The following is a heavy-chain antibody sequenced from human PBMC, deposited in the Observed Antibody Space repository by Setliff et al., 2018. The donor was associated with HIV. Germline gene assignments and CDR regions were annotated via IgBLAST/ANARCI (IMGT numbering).Heavy chain of an antibody. CDR1: GFTFSLYA. CDR2: LSYDGSTQ. V-gene: IGHV3-30*04. CDR3: AKDPGRRGGYDGYFDF. J-gene: IGHJ4*02. D-gene: IGHD3-10*01. Sequence: GGSLRLSCAASGFTFSLYAMHWVRQAPGKGLEWVADLSYDGSTQYYADSVKGRFTISRDNSKKPLYLQMNSLRAEDTAVYYCAKDPGRRGGYDGYFDFWGRGTLVTVSS.